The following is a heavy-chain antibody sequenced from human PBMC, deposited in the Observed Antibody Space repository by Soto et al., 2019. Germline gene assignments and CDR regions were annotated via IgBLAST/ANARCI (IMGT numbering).Heavy chain of an antibody. V-gene: IGHV4-30-2*01. CDR2: IYHSGST. CDR3: ARQTSTCSSTSCYAGENTYYFDY. D-gene: IGHD2-2*01. Sequence: KSSETLSLTCAVSGGSISSGGYSWSWIRQPPGKGLEWIGYIYHSGSTYYNPSLKSRVTISVDRSKNQFSLKLSSVTAADTAVYYCARQTSTCSSTSCYAGENTYYFDYWGQGTLVTVSS. J-gene: IGHJ4*02. CDR1: GGSISSGGYS.